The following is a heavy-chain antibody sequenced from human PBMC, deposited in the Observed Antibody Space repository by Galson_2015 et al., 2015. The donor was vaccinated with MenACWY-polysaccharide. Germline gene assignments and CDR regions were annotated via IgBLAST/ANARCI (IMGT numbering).Heavy chain of an antibody. V-gene: IGHV3-7*01. CDR2: IMQDGSAE. J-gene: IGHJ4*02. D-gene: IGHD7-27*01. CDR3: ARDNWDDY. Sequence: SLRLSCAASGFTFSNYWLSWVRQAPGKGLEWVANIMQDGSAEYYVDSVRGRFTISRDNAKNSVYLQMSSLRAEDTAVYYCARDNWDDYWGQGTLVTASS. CDR1: GFTFSNYW.